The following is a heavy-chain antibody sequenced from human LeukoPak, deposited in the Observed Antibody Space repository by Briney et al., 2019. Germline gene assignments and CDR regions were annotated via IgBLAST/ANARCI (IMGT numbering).Heavy chain of an antibody. CDR3: AKGVLWFGELPFDP. J-gene: IGHJ5*02. CDR1: GFTFSSYG. V-gene: IGHV3-30*02. Sequence: GGSLRLSCAASGFTFSSYGMHWVRQAPGKGLEWVAFIRYDGSNKYYADSVKGRFTISRDNSKNTLYLQMNSLRAEDTAVYYCAKGVLWFGELPFDPWGQGTLVTVSS. CDR2: IRYDGSNK. D-gene: IGHD3-10*01.